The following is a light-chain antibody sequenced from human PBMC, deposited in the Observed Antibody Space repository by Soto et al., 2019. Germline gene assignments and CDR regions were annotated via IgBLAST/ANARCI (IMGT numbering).Light chain of an antibody. CDR3: QVWDRSSDHYV. V-gene: IGLV3-21*02. J-gene: IGLJ1*01. CDR2: DDS. CDR1: NIGSKS. Sequence: SYELTQPPSVSVAPGQTVRVTCGGKNIGSKSVHWYQQKPGQAPVLVVYDDSDRPSGIPERFSGSNSGNTATLTISRVEAGDEADYHCQVWDRSSDHYVFGNGTKGTVL.